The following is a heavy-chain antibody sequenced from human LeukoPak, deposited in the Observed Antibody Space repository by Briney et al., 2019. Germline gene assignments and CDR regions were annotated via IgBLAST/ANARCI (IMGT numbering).Heavy chain of an antibody. J-gene: IGHJ4*02. V-gene: IGHV4-61*02. Sequence: SQTLSLTCTVSGGSISSGSYYWSWIRQPAGKGLEWIGRIYTSGSTNYNPSLKSRVTISVDTSKNQFSLKLSSVTAADTAVYYCAREWYYYDSSGFYWGQGTLVTVSS. CDR2: IYTSGST. CDR3: AREWYYYDSSGFY. D-gene: IGHD3-22*01. CDR1: GGSISSGSYY.